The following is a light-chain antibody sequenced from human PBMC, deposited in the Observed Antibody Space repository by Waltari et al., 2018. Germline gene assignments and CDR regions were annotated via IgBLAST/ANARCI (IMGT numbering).Light chain of an antibody. CDR2: GAS. J-gene: IGKJ1*01. V-gene: IGKV3-15*01. CDR3: QQYHNWPPWA. Sequence: DIVMTQSPATLSVSPGERVTLSCRASQSVGTNLAWYQQRPGQAPRLLLYGASSRATGIPARFSGSGSGTDFTLTINSLQPEDFALYYCQQYHNWPPWAFGQGTKVEIK. CDR1: QSVGTN.